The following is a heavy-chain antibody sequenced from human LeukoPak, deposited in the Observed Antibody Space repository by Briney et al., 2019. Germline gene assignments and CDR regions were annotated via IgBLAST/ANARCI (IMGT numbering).Heavy chain of an antibody. J-gene: IGHJ5*02. CDR2: ISSSSSYI. V-gene: IGHV3-21*01. CDR3: ARDHTGYSYGSWFDP. Sequence: GGSLRLSCAASGFTFSSYSMTWVRRAPGKGLEWVSSISSSSSYIYYADSVKGRFTISRDNAKNSLYLQMNGLRAEDTAVYYCARDHTGYSYGSWFDPWGQGTLVTVSS. CDR1: GFTFSSYS. D-gene: IGHD5-18*01.